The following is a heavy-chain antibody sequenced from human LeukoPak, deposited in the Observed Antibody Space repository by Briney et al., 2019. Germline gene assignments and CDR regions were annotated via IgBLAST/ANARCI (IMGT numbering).Heavy chain of an antibody. J-gene: IGHJ3*02. CDR1: GGSISSYY. V-gene: IGHV4-4*07. D-gene: IGHD6-6*01. CDR2: IYTSGST. CDR3: ARGGGPLIEYSSSSPLEAFDI. Sequence: SETLSLTCTVSGGSISSYYWSWIRQPAGKGLEWIGRIYTSGSTNYNPSLKSRVTMSVDTSKNQFSLKLSSVTAAGTAVYYCARGGGPLIEYSSSSPLEAFDIWGQGTMVTVSS.